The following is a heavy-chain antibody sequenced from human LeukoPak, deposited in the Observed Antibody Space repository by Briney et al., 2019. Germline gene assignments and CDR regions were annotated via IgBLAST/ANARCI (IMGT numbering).Heavy chain of an antibody. CDR1: EFTFSSYA. CDR3: ARKLLQFDRDGPSFDY. J-gene: IGHJ4*02. Sequence: GGSLRLSCAASEFTFSSYAMSWVRQAPGKALEWVSAISGDSRTTYYTDSAKGRFTISRDNSWYTLYLQLNSLRAEDTAVYYCARKLLQFDRDGPSFDYWGQGTLVTVSS. CDR2: ISGDSRTT. V-gene: IGHV3-23*01. D-gene: IGHD5-24*01.